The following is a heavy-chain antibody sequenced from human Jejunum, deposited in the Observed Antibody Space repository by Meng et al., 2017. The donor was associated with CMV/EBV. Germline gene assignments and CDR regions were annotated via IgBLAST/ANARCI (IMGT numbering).Heavy chain of an antibody. Sequence: QVQRLASSPGLVKPSDTLFLTCHVSGGSINNYYWSWIRQSAGRGLEWSGRFYSSDTYNYHPSLNSRVTMSLDTSKKQFSLILSSVTAADTARYYCARGPGASTREGFDHWGLGTLVTVSS. D-gene: IGHD1-26*01. CDR2: FYSSDTY. CDR1: GGSINNYY. CDR3: ARGPGASTREGFDH. V-gene: IGHV4-4*07. J-gene: IGHJ4*02.